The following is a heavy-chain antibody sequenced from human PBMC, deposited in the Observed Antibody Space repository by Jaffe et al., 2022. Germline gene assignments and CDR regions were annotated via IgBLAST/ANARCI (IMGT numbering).Heavy chain of an antibody. CDR3: ARVAWIQLWSPGAGYYFDY. Sequence: QVQLQESGPGLVKPSETLSLTCTVSGGSISSYYWSWIRQPPGKGLEWIGYIYYSGSTNYNPSLKSRVTISVDTSKNQFSLKLSSVTAADTAVYYCARVAWIQLWSPGAGYYFDYWGQGTLVTVSS. CDR2: IYYSGST. J-gene: IGHJ4*02. V-gene: IGHV4-59*01. D-gene: IGHD5-18*01. CDR1: GGSISSYY.